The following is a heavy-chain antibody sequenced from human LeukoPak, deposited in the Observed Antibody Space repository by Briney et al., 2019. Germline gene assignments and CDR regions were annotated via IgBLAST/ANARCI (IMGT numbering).Heavy chain of an antibody. CDR1: GFTVSSNY. Sequence: GGSLRLSCAASGFTVSSNYMSGVRQAPGEGLEWGSVIYSGGSTYYADSVKGRFTISRDNSKNTLYLQMNSLRAEDTAVYYCARDTQLVQDYYYYYYMDVWGKGTTVTVSS. D-gene: IGHD6-13*01. CDR3: ARDTQLVQDYYYYYYMDV. J-gene: IGHJ6*03. V-gene: IGHV3-66*02. CDR2: IYSGGST.